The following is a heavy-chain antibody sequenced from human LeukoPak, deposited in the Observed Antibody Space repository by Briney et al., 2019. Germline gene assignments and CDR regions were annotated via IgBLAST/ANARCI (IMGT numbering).Heavy chain of an antibody. V-gene: IGHV3-66*01. D-gene: IGHD3-22*01. CDR2: IYSGGST. CDR3: ARVLHKRNYDSSDYYGY. J-gene: IGHJ4*02. CDR1: GFTVSSNY. Sequence: GGSLRLSCAASGFTVSSNYISWVRQAPGKGLEWVSVIYSGGSTYYADSVKGRFTISRDNAKNSLYLQMNSLRAEDTAVYYCARVLHKRNYDSSDYYGYWGQGTLVTVSS.